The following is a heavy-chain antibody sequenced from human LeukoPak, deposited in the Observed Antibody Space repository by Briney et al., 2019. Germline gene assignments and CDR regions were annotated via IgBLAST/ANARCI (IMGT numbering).Heavy chain of an antibody. J-gene: IGHJ4*02. Sequence: PGGSLRLSCAASGFTFSSYSMNWVRQAPGKGLEWVSYISSSSSTIYYADSVKGRFTISRDNTQNSLYLQMNSLRPEDTAVYYCARGFDYWGQGILVAVSS. CDR3: ARGFDY. CDR1: GFTFSSYS. CDR2: ISSSSSTI. V-gene: IGHV3-48*04.